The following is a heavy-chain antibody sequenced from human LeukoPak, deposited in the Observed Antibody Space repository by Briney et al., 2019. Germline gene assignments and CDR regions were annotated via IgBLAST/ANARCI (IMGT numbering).Heavy chain of an antibody. D-gene: IGHD3-3*01. CDR2: ISSTSSYI. Sequence: GGSLRLSCAASGFTFSPYSMSWVRQAPGKGLEWVSSISSTSSYIYYADSVKGRFTISRDNAENSLYLQMNSLRADDTAVYYCARGGRAITIFGVVPYLDYWGQGTLVTVSS. CDR3: ARGGRAITIFGVVPYLDY. CDR1: GFTFSPYS. V-gene: IGHV3-21*01. J-gene: IGHJ4*02.